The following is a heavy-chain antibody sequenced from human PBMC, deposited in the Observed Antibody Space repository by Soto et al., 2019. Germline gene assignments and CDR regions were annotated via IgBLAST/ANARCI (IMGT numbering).Heavy chain of an antibody. CDR3: ARGIDDSSGYYPRDY. J-gene: IGHJ4*02. D-gene: IGHD3-22*01. CDR2: INHSGST. CDR1: GGSFSGYY. V-gene: IGHV4-34*01. Sequence: SETLSLTCAVYGGSFSGYYWSWIRQPPGRGLEWIGEINHSGSTNYNPSLKSRVTISVDTSKKQFSLKLSSVTAADTAVYYCARGIDDSSGYYPRDYWGKGTLVTVYS.